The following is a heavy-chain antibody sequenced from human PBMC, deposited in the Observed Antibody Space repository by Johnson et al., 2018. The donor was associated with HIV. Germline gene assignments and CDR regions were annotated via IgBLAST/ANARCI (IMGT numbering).Heavy chain of an antibody. CDR2: ISYHGSNK. CDR3: ARAYSYGVFDI. J-gene: IGHJ3*02. CDR1: GFTFSSYT. Sequence: QVQLVESGGGVVQPGRSLRLSCVASGFTFSSYTMHWVRPAPGKGLEWVAVISYHGSNKYYAGSVKGRFTISRDNSKTTLYLQMNSLRAEDTALYYCARAYSYGVFDIWGQGTMVTVSS. V-gene: IGHV3-30*04. D-gene: IGHD5-18*01.